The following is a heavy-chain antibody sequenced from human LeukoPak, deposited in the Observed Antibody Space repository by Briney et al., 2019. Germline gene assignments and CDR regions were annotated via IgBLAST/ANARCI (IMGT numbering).Heavy chain of an antibody. Sequence: ASVKVSCKASGYTFTGYYMRWVRQAPGQGLEWMGWINPNSGGTNYAQKFQGRVTMTRDTSISTAYMELSRLRSDDTAVYYCARDRQAGRFLEWLSIFDYWGQGTLVTVSS. CDR3: ARDRQAGRFLEWLSIFDY. D-gene: IGHD3-3*01. J-gene: IGHJ4*02. V-gene: IGHV1-2*02. CDR1: GYTFTGYY. CDR2: INPNSGGT.